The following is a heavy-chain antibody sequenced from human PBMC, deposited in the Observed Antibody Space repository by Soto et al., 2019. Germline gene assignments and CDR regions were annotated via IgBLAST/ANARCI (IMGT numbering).Heavy chain of an antibody. J-gene: IGHJ4*02. V-gene: IGHV4-39*07. CDR2: IYHSGST. CDR3: ARSQRGYSYGPFDC. CDR1: GGSIDRSNYY. D-gene: IGHD5-18*01. Sequence: SETLSLTCNVSGGSIDRSNYYWDWLRQPPGKGLEWIGEIYHSGSTNYNPSLKSRVTISVDTSKNQFSLKLNSVTAADTAVYYCARSQRGYSYGPFDCWGQGTLVTVSS.